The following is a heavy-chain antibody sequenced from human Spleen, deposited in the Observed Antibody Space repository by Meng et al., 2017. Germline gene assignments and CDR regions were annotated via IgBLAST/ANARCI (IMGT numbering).Heavy chain of an antibody. CDR2: IYSTSSYI. CDR3: AKDGRTIYYYDSSGLNWFDP. CDR1: GFTFSSYS. J-gene: IGHJ5*02. V-gene: IGHV3-21*04. Sequence: GGSLRLSCAASGFTFSSYSMNWVRQAPGKGLEWVSSIYSTSSYIYYADSVKGRFTISRDNSKNTLYLQMNSLRAEDTAVYYCAKDGRTIYYYDSSGLNWFDPWGQGTLVTVSS. D-gene: IGHD3-22*01.